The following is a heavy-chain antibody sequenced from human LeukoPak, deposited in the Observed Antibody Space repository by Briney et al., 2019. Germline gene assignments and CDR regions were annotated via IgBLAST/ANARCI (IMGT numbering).Heavy chain of an antibody. J-gene: IGHJ4*02. CDR2: IYYSGST. CDR1: GGSISSYY. V-gene: IGHV4-59*08. D-gene: IGHD5-24*01. Sequence: PSETLSLTCTVSGGSISSYYWSWIRQPPGKGLEWIGYIYYSGSTNYNPSLKSRVTISVDTSKNQFSLKLSSVTAADTAVYYCARHPREMATMAYFDYWGQGTLVTVSS. CDR3: ARHPREMATMAYFDY.